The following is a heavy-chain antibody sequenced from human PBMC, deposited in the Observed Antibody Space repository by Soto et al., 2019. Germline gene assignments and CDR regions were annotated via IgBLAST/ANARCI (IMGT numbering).Heavy chain of an antibody. V-gene: IGHV1-8*01. Sequence: QVQLVQSGAEVKKPGASVKVSCKASGYTFTNYDINWVRQATGQGLEWMGWMNPNSGNTGYAQKFQGRVTMTRNISISTAYMEMGSLRSEDTAVYYCARGDYYDSSGYPPLGNYYYGVDVWGEGTTVTVSS. J-gene: IGHJ6*04. CDR3: ARGDYYDSSGYPPLGNYYYGVDV. CDR1: GYTFTNYD. CDR2: MNPNSGNT. D-gene: IGHD3-22*01.